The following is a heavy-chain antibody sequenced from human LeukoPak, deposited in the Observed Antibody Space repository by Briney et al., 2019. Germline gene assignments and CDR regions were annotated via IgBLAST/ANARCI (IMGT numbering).Heavy chain of an antibody. J-gene: IGHJ6*03. D-gene: IGHD3-10*01. V-gene: IGHV3-20*04. CDR3: ARDYYGSGSYYYYYMDV. CDR2: INWNGGST. Sequence: GGSLRLSCAASGFTFDDYGMSWVRQAPGKGLEWVSGINWNGGSTGYADSVKGRFTISRDNAKNSLYLQMNSLRAENTALYYCARDYYGSGSYYYYYMDVWGKGTTVTISS. CDR1: GFTFDDYG.